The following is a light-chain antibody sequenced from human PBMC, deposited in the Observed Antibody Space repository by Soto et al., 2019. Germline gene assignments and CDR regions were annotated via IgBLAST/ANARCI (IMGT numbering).Light chain of an antibody. V-gene: IGKV3-15*01. CDR2: DIS. CDR1: QSFTSRS. CDR3: QQYNNWPS. Sequence: EIVLTQSPGTLSLSPGERATLSCRASQSFTSRSLAWYQQRPGQAPRLLIYDISNRAAGVPARFSGSGSETEFTLTIRSLQSEDFAVYFCQQYNNWPSFGQGTRLEI. J-gene: IGKJ5*01.